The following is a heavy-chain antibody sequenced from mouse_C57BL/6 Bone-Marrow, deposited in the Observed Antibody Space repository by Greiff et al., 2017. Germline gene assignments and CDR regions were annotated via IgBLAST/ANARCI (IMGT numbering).Heavy chain of an antibody. CDR3: ARKMITTVVARGYFGC. J-gene: IGHJ2*01. V-gene: IGHV1-59*01. D-gene: IGHD1-1*01. CDR1: GYTFTSYW. Sequence: QVQLQQPGAELVRPGTSVKLSCKASGYTFTSYWMHWVKQRPGQGLEWIGVIDPSDSYTNYNQKFKGKATLTVDTSSSTAYMQLSSLTSEDSAVYYCARKMITTVVARGYFGCWGQGTTLTVSS. CDR2: IDPSDSYT.